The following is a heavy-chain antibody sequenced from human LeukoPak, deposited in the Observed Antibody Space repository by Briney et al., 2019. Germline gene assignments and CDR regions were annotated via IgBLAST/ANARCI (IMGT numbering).Heavy chain of an antibody. CDR1: GYSFTSYW. CDR2: IYPGDSDT. Sequence: GESLKISCKGSGYSFTSYWIGWVRQMPGKGLEWMGIIYPGDSDTRYSPSFQGQVTISADKSISTAYLQWSSLKASDSAMYYCARSQSNCCSGGSCYHIDYWGQGTLVTVSS. J-gene: IGHJ4*02. V-gene: IGHV5-51*01. D-gene: IGHD2-15*01. CDR3: ARSQSNCCSGGSCYHIDY.